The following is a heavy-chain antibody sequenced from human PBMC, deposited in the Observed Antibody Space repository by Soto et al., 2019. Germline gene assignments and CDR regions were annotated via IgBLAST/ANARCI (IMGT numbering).Heavy chain of an antibody. J-gene: IGHJ6*03. CDR2: ISSSGSTI. D-gene: IGHD6-6*01. Sequence: GGSLRLSRAASGFTFSDYYMSWIRQAPGKGLEWVSYISSSGSTIYYADSVKGRFTISRDNAKNSLYLQMNSLRAEDTAVYYCARVKSIAARRGYYYYYMDVWGKGTTVTVSS. CDR3: ARVKSIAARRGYYYYYMDV. V-gene: IGHV3-11*01. CDR1: GFTFSDYY.